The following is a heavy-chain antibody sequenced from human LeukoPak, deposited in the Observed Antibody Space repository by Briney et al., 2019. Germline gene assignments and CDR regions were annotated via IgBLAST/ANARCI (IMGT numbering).Heavy chain of an antibody. V-gene: IGHV2-70*11. CDR2: IDWGDDK. J-gene: IGHJ4*02. Sequence: SGPTLVNPTQTLTLTCTFSGFSLSTSGVCVSWIRQPPGKALEWLARIDWGDDKYYSTSLKTRLTIPKDTSKNQVVLTMTNMDPEDTATYYCARTTSSTSFNFDYWGQGTLVTVSS. CDR3: ARTTSSTSFNFDY. CDR1: GFSLSTSGVC. D-gene: IGHD2-2*01.